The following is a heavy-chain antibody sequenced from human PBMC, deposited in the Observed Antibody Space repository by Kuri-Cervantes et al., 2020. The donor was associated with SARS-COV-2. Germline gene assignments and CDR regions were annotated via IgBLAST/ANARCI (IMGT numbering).Heavy chain of an antibody. Sequence: ASVKVSCKASGYTFTGYYMHWVRQAPGQGLEWMGWINPNSGGTNYAQKFQGRVTMTRDTSISTAYMELSRLRSDDTAVYYCARALNSGSYSAFAFDIWGQGTMVTVSS. D-gene: IGHD1-26*01. CDR1: GYTFTGYY. CDR3: ARALNSGSYSAFAFDI. J-gene: IGHJ3*02. V-gene: IGHV1-2*02. CDR2: INPNSGGT.